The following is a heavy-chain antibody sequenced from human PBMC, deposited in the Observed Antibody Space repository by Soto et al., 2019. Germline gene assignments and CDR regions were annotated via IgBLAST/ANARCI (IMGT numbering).Heavy chain of an antibody. D-gene: IGHD2-2*01. CDR1: GGTFSSYA. CDR2: IIPIFGTA. J-gene: IGHJ5*02. V-gene: IGHV1-69*13. CDR3: ARVSYCISTSCYAAPYNWFDP. Sequence: SVKVSCKASGGTFSSYAISWVRQAPGQGLEWMGGIIPIFGTANYAQKFQGRVTITADESTSTAYMELSSLRSEDTAVYYCARVSYCISTSCYAAPYNWFDPWGQGTLVTVSS.